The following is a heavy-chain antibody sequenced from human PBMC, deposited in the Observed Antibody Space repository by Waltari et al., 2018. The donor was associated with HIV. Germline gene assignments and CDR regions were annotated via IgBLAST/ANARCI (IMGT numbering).Heavy chain of an antibody. D-gene: IGHD3-22*01. CDR1: GYTFTGYY. J-gene: IGHJ5*02. Sequence: QVQLVQSGAEVKKPGASVKVSCKASGYTFTGYYMHWGRQAPGQGLEWMGRIHPNSGGTNYAQKCQGRGTMTRDTSISTAYMELSRLRSDDTAVYYCARDDDSSGYMFDPWGQGTLVTVSS. CDR2: IHPNSGGT. CDR3: ARDDDSSGYMFDP. V-gene: IGHV1-2*06.